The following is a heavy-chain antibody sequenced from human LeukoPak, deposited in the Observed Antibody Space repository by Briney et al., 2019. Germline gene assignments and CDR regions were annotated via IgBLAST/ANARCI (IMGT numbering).Heavy chain of an antibody. CDR2: IYYSGST. V-gene: IGHV4-31*03. Sequence: PSQTLSLTCTVSGGSISSGGYYWSWIRQHPGKGLEWIGYIYYSGSTYYNPSLKSRVTISVDTSKSQFSLKLSSVTAADTAVYYCARARDIVVVPAGGNYGMDVWGQGTTVTVSS. CDR3: ARARDIVVVPAGGNYGMDV. J-gene: IGHJ6*02. D-gene: IGHD2-2*01. CDR1: GGSISSGGYY.